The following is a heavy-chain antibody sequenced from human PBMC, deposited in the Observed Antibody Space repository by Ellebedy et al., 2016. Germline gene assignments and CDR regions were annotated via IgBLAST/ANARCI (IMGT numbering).Heavy chain of an antibody. V-gene: IGHV1-69*13. Sequence: ASVKVSCKASGGTFSSSAISWVRQAPGQGLEWMGVIIPIFGTANYGQKFQGRVTITADESTSTAYMELSSLRSEDTAVYYCARTISSSWYEYFDFWGQGTLVIVSS. CDR2: IIPIFGTA. D-gene: IGHD6-13*01. CDR1: GGTFSSSA. CDR3: ARTISSSWYEYFDF. J-gene: IGHJ4*02.